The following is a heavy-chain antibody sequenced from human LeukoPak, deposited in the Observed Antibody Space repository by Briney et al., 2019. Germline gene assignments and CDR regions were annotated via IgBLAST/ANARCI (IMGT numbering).Heavy chain of an antibody. V-gene: IGHV3-23*01. CDR2: VTGSGGRT. J-gene: IGHJ2*01. CDR1: GFTFSSYA. CDR3: AKCEVSFRYFDL. Sequence: GGSLRLSCAASGFTFSSYAMSWVRQAPGKGLEWVSTVTGSGGRTFYADSVKGRFTISRDNSKNTLYLQMNSLRDEDTAVYYCAKCEVSFRYFDLWGRGTLVTVSS.